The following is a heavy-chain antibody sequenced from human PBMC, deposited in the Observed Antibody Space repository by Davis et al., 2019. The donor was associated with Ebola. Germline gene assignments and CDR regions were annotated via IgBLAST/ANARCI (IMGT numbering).Heavy chain of an antibody. V-gene: IGHV3-48*02. J-gene: IGHJ6*04. CDR1: GFTFGNYV. CDR3: ANSIAARNYYYYGMDV. Sequence: GGSLRLSCAASGFTFGNYVMSWVRQAPGKGLEWVSYISSSSSTIYYADSVKGRFTISRDNAKNSLYLQMNSLRDEDTAVYYCANSIAARNYYYYGMDVWGKGTTVTVSS. CDR2: ISSSSSTI. D-gene: IGHD6-6*01.